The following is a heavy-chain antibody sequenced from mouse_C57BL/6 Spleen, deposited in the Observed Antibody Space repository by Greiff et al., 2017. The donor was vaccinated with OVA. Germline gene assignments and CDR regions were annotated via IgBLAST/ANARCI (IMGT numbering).Heavy chain of an antibody. D-gene: IGHD2-4*01. CDR3: ARRYYEYEDYAMDY. J-gene: IGHJ4*01. Sequence: QVQLQQPGAELVMPGASVKLSCKASGYTFTSYWMHWVKQRPGQGLEWIGEIDPSDSYTNYNQKFKGKSTLTVDKSSSTAYMQLSSLTSEDSAVYYCARRYYEYEDYAMDYWGQGTSVTVSS. CDR2: IDPSDSYT. CDR1: GYTFTSYW. V-gene: IGHV1-69*01.